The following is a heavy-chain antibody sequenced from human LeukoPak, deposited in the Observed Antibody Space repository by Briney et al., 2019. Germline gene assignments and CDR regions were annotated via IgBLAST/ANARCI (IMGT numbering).Heavy chain of an antibody. D-gene: IGHD4-23*01. J-gene: IGHJ4*02. V-gene: IGHV3-74*01. Sequence: GGSLRLSCAGSGXXFXXXWXXXXXXVXGXXLVWVSRINTDGSTTDYADSVTGRFTISRDNAKDTLYLQMNSLRAEDTAIYYCSRDLRGNRDYWGQGTLVTVSS. CDR3: SRDLRGNRDY. CDR2: INTDGSTT. CDR1: GXXFXXXW.